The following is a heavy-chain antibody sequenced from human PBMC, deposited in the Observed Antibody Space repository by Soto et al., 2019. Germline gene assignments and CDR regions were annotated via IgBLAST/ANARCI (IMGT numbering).Heavy chain of an antibody. V-gene: IGHV1-3*01. J-gene: IGHJ6*02. D-gene: IGHD3-22*01. Sequence: AASVKVSCKASGYTFTSYAMHWVRQAPGQRLEWMGWINAGNGNTKYSQKFQGRVTMTRDTSTSTVYMELSSLRSEDTAVYYCARASNYYDSSGPTESMDVWGQETTVTVSS. CDR1: GYTFTSYA. CDR3: ARASNYYDSSGPTESMDV. CDR2: INAGNGNT.